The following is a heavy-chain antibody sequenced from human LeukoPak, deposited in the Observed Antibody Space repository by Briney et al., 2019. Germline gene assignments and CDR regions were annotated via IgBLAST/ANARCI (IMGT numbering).Heavy chain of an antibody. Sequence: GASVKVSCKASGYTFTGCYMHWVRQAPGQGLEWMGWINPNSGGTNYAQKFQGRVTMTRDTSISTAYMELSRLRSDDTAVYYCARATGVVIIGFDYWGQGTLVTVSS. V-gene: IGHV1-2*02. CDR2: INPNSGGT. J-gene: IGHJ4*02. D-gene: IGHD3-3*01. CDR3: ARATGVVIIGFDY. CDR1: GYTFTGCY.